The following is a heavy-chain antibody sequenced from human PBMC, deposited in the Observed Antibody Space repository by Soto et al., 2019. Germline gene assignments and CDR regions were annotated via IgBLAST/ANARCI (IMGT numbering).Heavy chain of an antibody. D-gene: IGHD2-2*01. CDR1: EFSVSSNY. Sequence: EVQLVESGGGLVQPGESLRLSCAASEFSVSSNYMSWVRQAPGKGLEWVSVIYASGTTYYADSVRGRFTISRDSSKNTLNLQMNSLRAEDTAVYYCARNPSCFTSGCYYTDYWGQGTLVTVSS. CDR3: ARNPSCFTSGCYYTDY. CDR2: IYASGTT. J-gene: IGHJ4*02. V-gene: IGHV3-66*01.